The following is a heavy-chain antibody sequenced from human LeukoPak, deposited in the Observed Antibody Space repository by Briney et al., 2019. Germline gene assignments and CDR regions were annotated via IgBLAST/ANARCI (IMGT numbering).Heavy chain of an antibody. Sequence: PGGSLRLSCAASGFTFSSYSMNWVRQAPGKGLEWVSSISSSSSYIYYADSVKGRFTISRDNSKNTLYLQMSSLRAEDTAVYYCVKGTQSSSWSSIFDYWGQGTLVTVSS. CDR1: GFTFSSYS. D-gene: IGHD6-13*01. V-gene: IGHV3-21*01. CDR2: ISSSSSYI. J-gene: IGHJ4*02. CDR3: VKGTQSSSWSSIFDY.